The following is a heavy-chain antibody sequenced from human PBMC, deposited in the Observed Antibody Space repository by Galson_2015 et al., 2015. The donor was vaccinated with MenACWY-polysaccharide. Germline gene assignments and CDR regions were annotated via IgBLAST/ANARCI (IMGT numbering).Heavy chain of an antibody. Sequence: SLRLSCAASGFTFSSYWMHWVRQAPGKGLVWVSRINSDGSSTSYADSVKGRFTISRDNAKNTLYLQMNSLRAEDTAVYYCARYKSSSSGWFQRYYGMDVWGQGTTVTVSS. J-gene: IGHJ6*02. D-gene: IGHD6-19*01. CDR1: GFTFSSYW. CDR2: INSDGSST. V-gene: IGHV3-74*01. CDR3: ARYKSSSSGWFQRYYGMDV.